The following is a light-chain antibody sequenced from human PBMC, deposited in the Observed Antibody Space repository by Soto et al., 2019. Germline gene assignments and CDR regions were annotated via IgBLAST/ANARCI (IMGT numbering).Light chain of an antibody. Sequence: QPVLTQSPSASASLGASVKLTCTLSSGHGSYVIAWHQQQPEKGPRYLMKLNSDGSHFKGDGIPDRFSGSSSGAERYIIISSLQSEDEADYYWQTWAPCIRVFGGGTKLPVL. CDR2: LNSDGSH. V-gene: IGLV4-69*01. CDR3: QTWAPCIRV. J-gene: IGLJ3*02. CDR1: SGHGSYV.